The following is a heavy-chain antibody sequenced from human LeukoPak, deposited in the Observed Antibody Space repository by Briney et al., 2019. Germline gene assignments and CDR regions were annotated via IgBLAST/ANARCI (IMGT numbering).Heavy chain of an antibody. D-gene: IGHD2-15*01. V-gene: IGHV3-7*01. J-gene: IGHJ4*02. CDR3: ARGNVAVSRDY. Sequence: GGSLRLSCAASGFTFRDHWMSWVRQAPGKGLEWVANINEDGSDKYYVDSVKGRFTISRDNVKNSLYLQMNSLRAEDTAVYYCARGNVAVSRDYWGQGTLATVSS. CDR1: GFTFRDHW. CDR2: INEDGSDK.